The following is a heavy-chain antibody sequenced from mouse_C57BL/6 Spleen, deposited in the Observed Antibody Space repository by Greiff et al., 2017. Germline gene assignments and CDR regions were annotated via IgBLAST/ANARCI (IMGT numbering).Heavy chain of an antibody. CDR2: IDPEDGET. V-gene: IGHV14-2*01. D-gene: IGHD1-1*01. J-gene: IGHJ2*01. CDR3: AHNYYNVSSYDYFDY. CDR1: GFNIKDYY. Sequence: EVQLQQSGAELVKPGASVKLSCTASGFNIKDYYMHWVKQRTEQGLEWIGRIDPEDGETKYARKFQGKATITADTSSNTAYLQLSSLTSEDTAVYYGAHNYYNVSSYDYFDYWGQGTTLTVSS.